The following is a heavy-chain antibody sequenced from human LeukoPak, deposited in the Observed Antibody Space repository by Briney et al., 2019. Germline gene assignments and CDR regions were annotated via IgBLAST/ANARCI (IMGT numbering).Heavy chain of an antibody. Sequence: ETLSLTCAVYGGSFSGYYWSWIRQPPGKGLEWVGRIRSKASSYATAYAASVKGRFTISRDDSKNTAYLQMNSLKTEDTAVYYCTSPRDGYNSGAFDIWGQGTMVTVSS. CDR3: TSPRDGYNSGAFDI. V-gene: IGHV3-73*01. CDR2: IRSKASSYAT. D-gene: IGHD5-24*01. CDR1: GGSFSGYY. J-gene: IGHJ3*02.